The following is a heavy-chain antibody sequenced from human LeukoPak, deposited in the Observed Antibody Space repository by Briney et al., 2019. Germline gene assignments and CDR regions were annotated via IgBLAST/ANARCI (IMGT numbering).Heavy chain of an antibody. D-gene: IGHD1-26*01. J-gene: IGHJ6*02. V-gene: IGHV5-51*01. Sequence: KAGESLKISCKAFGYFFSNYWIGWVRQMPGKGLEWMGIIYAGDSDTRYSPSFQGQVTISVDKSISTAYLQWSGLKASDTAMYYCASQVGATFRYYYYGMDVWGQGTTVTVSS. CDR1: GYFFSNYW. CDR3: ASQVGATFRYYYYGMDV. CDR2: IYAGDSDT.